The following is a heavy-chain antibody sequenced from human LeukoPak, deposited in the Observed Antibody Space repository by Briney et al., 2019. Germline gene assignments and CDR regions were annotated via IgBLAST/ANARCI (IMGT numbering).Heavy chain of an antibody. J-gene: IGHJ4*02. D-gene: IGHD6-6*01. CDR1: GFTFSSYS. V-gene: IGHV3-21*01. CDR2: ISSSSSYI. CDR3: ARDWGQGSSSSHFDY. Sequence: PGGSLRLSCAASGFTFSSYSRNWVRQAPGKGLEWVSSISSSSSYIYYADSVKGRFTISRDNAKNSLYLQMNSLRAEDTAVYYCARDWGQGSSSSHFDYWGQGTLVTVSS.